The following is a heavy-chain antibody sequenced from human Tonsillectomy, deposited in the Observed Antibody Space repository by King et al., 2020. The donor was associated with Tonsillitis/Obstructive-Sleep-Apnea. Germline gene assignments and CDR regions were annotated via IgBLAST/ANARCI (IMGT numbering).Heavy chain of an antibody. CDR1: GYSFTSYW. CDR2: IDPSDSYT. CDR3: ARLPVVPAAKKYYYGMDV. V-gene: IGHV5-10-1*03. J-gene: IGHJ6*02. D-gene: IGHD2-2*01. Sequence: VQLVESGAEVKKPGESLRISCKGSGYSFTSYWINWVRQMPGKGLEWMGRIDPSDSYTNYSPSFQGHVTISADKSISTAYLQWSSLKASDTAMYYCARLPVVPAAKKYYYGMDVWGQGTTVTVSS.